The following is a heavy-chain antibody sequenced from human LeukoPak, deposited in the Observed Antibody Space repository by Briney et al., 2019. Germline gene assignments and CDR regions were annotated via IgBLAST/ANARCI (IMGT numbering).Heavy chain of an antibody. J-gene: IGHJ6*02. CDR3: ARSSGYYYFSYYYYGMDV. D-gene: IGHD3-22*01. CDR2: INPSGGST. V-gene: IGHV1-46*01. CDR1: GYTFTSYY. Sequence: ASVKVSCKASGYTFTSYYMRWVRQAPGQGLEWMGIINPSGGSTSYAQKFQGRVTMTRDTSTSTAYMELRSLRSDDTAVYYCARSSGYYYFSYYYYGMDVWGQGTTVTVSS.